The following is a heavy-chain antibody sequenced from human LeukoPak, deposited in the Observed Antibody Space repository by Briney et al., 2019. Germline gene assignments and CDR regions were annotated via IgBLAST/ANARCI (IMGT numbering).Heavy chain of an antibody. J-gene: IGHJ4*02. D-gene: IGHD1-26*01. CDR1: GFTVSSNY. CDR3: VRDPSYTGYYFDC. Sequence: GGSLRLSCAASGFTVSSNYMSWVRQAPGKGLEWVSVIYSGGSTYYADSVKGRFTISRDSSKNTLYLQMNSLRPEGTAVYYCVRDPSYTGYYFDCWGQGTLVTVSS. CDR2: IYSGGST. V-gene: IGHV3-66*02.